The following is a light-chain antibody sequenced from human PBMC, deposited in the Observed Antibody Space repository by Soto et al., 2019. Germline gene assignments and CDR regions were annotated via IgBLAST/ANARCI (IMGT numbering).Light chain of an antibody. CDR2: GAS. CDR1: QSVSNNY. V-gene: IGKV3-20*01. CDR3: QQLNSYPLT. J-gene: IGKJ4*01. Sequence: EIVLTHFPGTLSLSPGERATLSCRASQSVSNNYLAWYQQKPGQAPRLVIFGASNRATGIPDRFSASGSGTEFTLTISRLEPEDVAVYYCQQLNSYPLTFGGGTKVEIK.